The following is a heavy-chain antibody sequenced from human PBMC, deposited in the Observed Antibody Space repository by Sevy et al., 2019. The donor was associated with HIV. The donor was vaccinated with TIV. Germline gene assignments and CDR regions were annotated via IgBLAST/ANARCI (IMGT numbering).Heavy chain of an antibody. D-gene: IGHD6-13*01. CDR1: GLIFSHYG. CDR3: AKNTAAAGTGGFDY. V-gene: IGHV3-30*02. J-gene: IGHJ4*02. Sequence: GGSLRLSCAASGLIFSHYGMHWVRQAPGKGLEWVAFISYDGSDTYYVDSVKGRFSTSRDNSKNTVYLQINSLRTEDTALYYCAKNTAAAGTGGFDYWGQGTLVTVSS. CDR2: ISYDGSDT.